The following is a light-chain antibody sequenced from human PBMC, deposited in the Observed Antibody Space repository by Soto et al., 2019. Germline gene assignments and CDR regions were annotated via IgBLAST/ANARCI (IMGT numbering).Light chain of an antibody. CDR2: AAS. CDR1: QSMSSY. J-gene: IGKJ2*02. CDR3: QQSYSTLPWT. Sequence: DIQMTQSPSSLSASVGDRVTITCRASQSMSSYLNWYQQKPGKAPKLLIYAASSLQSGVPSRFSGSGSGTDFTLTISSLQPEDFATYYCQQSYSTLPWTFGQGTKLEIK. V-gene: IGKV1-39*01.